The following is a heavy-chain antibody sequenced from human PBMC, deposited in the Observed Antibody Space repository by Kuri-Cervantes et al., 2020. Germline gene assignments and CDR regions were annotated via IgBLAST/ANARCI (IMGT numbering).Heavy chain of an antibody. CDR2: ITPFNGNT. J-gene: IGHJ4*02. Sequence: SVKVSCKASGYTFTYRYLHWVRQAPGQALEWMGWITPFNGNTNYAQKFLGRVTITTEESTSTAYMELSSLRSEDTAVYYCARRGQPKQWLAKEGHPRSDYWGQGTLVTVSS. CDR3: ARRGQPKQWLAKEGHPRSDY. V-gene: IGHV1-45*02. CDR1: GYTFTYRY. D-gene: IGHD6-19*01.